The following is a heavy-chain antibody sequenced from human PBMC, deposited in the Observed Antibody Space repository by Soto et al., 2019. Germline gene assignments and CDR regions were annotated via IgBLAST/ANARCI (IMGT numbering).Heavy chain of an antibody. V-gene: IGHV1-18*01. J-gene: IGHJ3*02. Sequence: ASVTVSCKASGYTFTSYGISWVRQAPGQGLEWMGWISAYNGNTNYAQKLQGRVTMTTDTSTSTAYMELRSLRSDDTAVYYCVRDNGITGTNDAFDIWGQGTMVTVSS. CDR2: ISAYNGNT. D-gene: IGHD1-20*01. CDR1: GYTFTSYG. CDR3: VRDNGITGTNDAFDI.